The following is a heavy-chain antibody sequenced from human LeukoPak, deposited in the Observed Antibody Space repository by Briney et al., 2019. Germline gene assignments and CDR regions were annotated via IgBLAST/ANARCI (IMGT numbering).Heavy chain of an antibody. J-gene: IGHJ4*02. D-gene: IGHD3-3*01. V-gene: IGHV4-34*01. CDR2: INHSGST. CDR3: ARGLSGYYY. CDR1: GGSFSGYY. Sequence: PSETLSLTCAVYGGSFSGYYWSWIRQPPGKGLEWIGEINHSGSTNYNPSLKSRVTISVDTSKNQFSLKLSSVTAADTAVYYCARGLSGYYYWGQGTLVTVSS.